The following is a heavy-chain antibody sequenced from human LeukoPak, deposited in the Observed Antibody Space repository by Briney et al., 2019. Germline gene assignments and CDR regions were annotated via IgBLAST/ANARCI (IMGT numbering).Heavy chain of an antibody. D-gene: IGHD3-22*01. CDR2: MNPNSGNT. J-gene: IGHJ4*02. V-gene: IGHV1-8*01. CDR1: GYTFTSYD. Sequence: ASVKVSCKASGYTFTSYDINWVRQATGQGLEWMGWMNPNSGNTGYAQKFQGRVTMTRNTSISTAYMELSSLRSEDTAVYYCARGDQELTYYYDPFDYWGQGTLVTVSS. CDR3: ARGDQELTYYYDPFDY.